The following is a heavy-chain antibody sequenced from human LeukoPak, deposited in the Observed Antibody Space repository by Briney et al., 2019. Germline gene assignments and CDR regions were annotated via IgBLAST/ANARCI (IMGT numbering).Heavy chain of an antibody. V-gene: IGHV1-69*13. CDR2: IIPIFGTA. CDR3: AREGEVRGVITYCPDY. D-gene: IGHD3-10*01. J-gene: IGHJ4*02. CDR1: GGTFSSYA. Sequence: SVKVSCKASGGTFSSYAISWVRQAPGQGLEWMGGIIPIFGTANYAQKFQGRVTITADESTSTAYMELSSLRSEDTAVYYCAREGEVRGVITYCPDYWGQGTLVTVSS.